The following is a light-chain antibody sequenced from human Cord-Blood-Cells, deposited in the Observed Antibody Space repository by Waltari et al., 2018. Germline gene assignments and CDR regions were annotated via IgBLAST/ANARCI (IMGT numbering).Light chain of an antibody. CDR2: DVS. V-gene: IGLV2-14*01. CDR1: SSDVGGYNY. CDR3: SSYTSSSTWV. Sequence: QSALTQPAPASGSPGQSLPISCTGTSSDVGGYNYISWYQQHPGKAPKLMIYDVSNRPSGVSNRFSGSKSGNTASLTISGLQAEDEADYYCSSYTSSSTWVFGGGTKLTVL. J-gene: IGLJ3*02.